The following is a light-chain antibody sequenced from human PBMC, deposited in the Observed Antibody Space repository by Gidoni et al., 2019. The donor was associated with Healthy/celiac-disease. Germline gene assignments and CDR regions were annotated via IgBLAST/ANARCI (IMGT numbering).Light chain of an antibody. CDR1: QSDSSSY. J-gene: IGKJ4*01. CDR3: QQDYNFLLT. Sequence: PGERVTLSCRASQSDSSSYLTWYQQKPGQAPRLLIYGASTRATGIPARFSGSGSGTDFTLTISSLQPEDFAVYYCQQDYNFLLTFGGGTKVEIK. CDR2: GAS. V-gene: IGKV3D-7*01.